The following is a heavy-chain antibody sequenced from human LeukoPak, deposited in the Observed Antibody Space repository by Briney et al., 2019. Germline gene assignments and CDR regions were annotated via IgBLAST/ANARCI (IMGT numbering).Heavy chain of an antibody. Sequence: SVKVSCKASGGTFSSYAISWVRQAPGQGLEWMGGIIPIFGTANYAQKFQGRVTITADESTSTAYMELSSLRSEDTAVYYCARDPLNGYSYGLFDYWAQGTLVTVSS. V-gene: IGHV1-69*01. CDR1: GGTFSSYA. CDR3: ARDPLNGYSYGLFDY. CDR2: IIPIFGTA. D-gene: IGHD5-18*01. J-gene: IGHJ4*02.